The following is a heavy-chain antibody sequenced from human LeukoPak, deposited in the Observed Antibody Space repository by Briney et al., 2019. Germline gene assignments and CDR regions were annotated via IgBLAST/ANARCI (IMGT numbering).Heavy chain of an antibody. V-gene: IGHV3-23*01. CDR1: GYTFSSYA. CDR2: ISCRGGST. CDR3: AKDLPQWLVLDC. Sequence: GGSLRLSCAASGYTFSSYAMGWVRQAPGKGRGWVSAISCRGGSTYYAASVKGRFTISRDNSKNTLYLQMNSLRAEETAVYYCAKDLPQWLVLDCWGQGTLVTVSA. J-gene: IGHJ4*02. D-gene: IGHD6-19*01.